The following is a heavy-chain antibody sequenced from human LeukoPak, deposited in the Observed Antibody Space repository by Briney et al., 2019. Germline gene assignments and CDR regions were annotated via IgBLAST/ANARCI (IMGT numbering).Heavy chain of an antibody. J-gene: IGHJ6*04. CDR1: GYTFTNYD. V-gene: IGHV1-2*02. CDR3: ARGPNWNFHHGDV. D-gene: IGHD1-1*01. CDR2: INPNSGGT. Sequence: ASVKVSCKASGYTFTNYDINWVRQATGQGLEWMGWINPNSGGTNYAQKFQGRVTMTRDTSISTAYMELSRLRSDDTAVYYCARGPNWNFHHGDVWGKGTTVTVSS.